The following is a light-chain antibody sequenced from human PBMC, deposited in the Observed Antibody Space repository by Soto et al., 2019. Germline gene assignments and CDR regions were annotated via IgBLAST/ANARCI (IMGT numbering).Light chain of an antibody. J-gene: IGLJ1*01. V-gene: IGLV2-14*03. CDR2: DVS. Sequence: QAVVTQPASVSGSPTQSIAISCTGTSSDVGGYDHVSWYQQHPGKAPKLMIYDVSTRPSGVSDRFSGSKSGNTASLTISGLQAEDEADYYCNSYTSSSTYVFGTGTKLTVL. CDR1: SSDVGGYDH. CDR3: NSYTSSSTYV.